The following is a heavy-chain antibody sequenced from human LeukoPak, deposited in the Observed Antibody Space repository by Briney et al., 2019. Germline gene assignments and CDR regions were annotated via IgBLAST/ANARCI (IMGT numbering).Heavy chain of an antibody. J-gene: IGHJ4*02. CDR1: GFTFSSYA. Sequence: GGSLRLSCAASGFTFSSYAMSWVRQAPGKGLEWVSAISGSGGSTYYADSVKGRFTISRDNSKNTLYLQMNSRRAEDTAVYYCAKASVRVVYFYYWGPGTLVTVSS. CDR3: AKASVRVVYFYY. V-gene: IGHV3-23*01. D-gene: IGHD2-15*01. CDR2: ISGSGGST.